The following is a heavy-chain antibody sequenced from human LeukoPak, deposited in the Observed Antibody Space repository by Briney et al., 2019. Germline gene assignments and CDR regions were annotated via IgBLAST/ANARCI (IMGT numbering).Heavy chain of an antibody. CDR2: ISAYNGNT. Sequence: ASVEVSCKASGGTFSSYAISWVRQAPGQGLEWMGWISAYNGNTNYAQKLQGRVTMTTDTSTSTAYMELRSLRSDDTAVYYCARVPDTAMARFHYWGQGTLVTVSS. D-gene: IGHD5-18*01. J-gene: IGHJ4*02. CDR1: GGTFSSYA. V-gene: IGHV1-18*01. CDR3: ARVPDTAMARFHY.